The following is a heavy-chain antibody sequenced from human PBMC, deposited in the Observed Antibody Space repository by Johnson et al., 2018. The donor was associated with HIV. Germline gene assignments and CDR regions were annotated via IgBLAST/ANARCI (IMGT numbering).Heavy chain of an antibody. J-gene: IGHJ3*01. CDR2: IGTAGDT. CDR1: GFTFSSYD. CDR3: AKVGGYSYGES. Sequence: VQLVESGGGVVQPGRSLRLSCAASGFTFSSYDMHWVRQATGKGLEWVSAIGTAGDTYYPGSVKGRFTISRDNSKNTLYLQMNSLRAEDTAVYYCAKVGGYSYGESWGQGTMVTVSS. V-gene: IGHV3-13*01. D-gene: IGHD5-18*01.